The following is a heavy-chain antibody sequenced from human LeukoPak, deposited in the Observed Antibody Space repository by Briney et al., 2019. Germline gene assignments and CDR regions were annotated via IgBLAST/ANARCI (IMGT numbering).Heavy chain of an antibody. CDR1: DFTFSSLW. Sequence: GGSLRLSCVASDFTFSSLWMNWVRQAPGKGLEWVAVISYDGTNKYYADSVKGRFTISRDNSKNTLSLQMNTLRAEDTAVYYCARPSPSYTMVRGYAFDIWGQGTMVTVSS. D-gene: IGHD3-10*01. J-gene: IGHJ3*02. V-gene: IGHV3-30*03. CDR3: ARPSPSYTMVRGYAFDI. CDR2: ISYDGTNK.